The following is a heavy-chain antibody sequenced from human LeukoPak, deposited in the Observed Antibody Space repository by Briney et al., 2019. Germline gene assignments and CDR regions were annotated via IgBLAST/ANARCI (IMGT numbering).Heavy chain of an antibody. Sequence: LGGSLRLSCAASGFTFSSYAIHWVRQAPGKGLEWVAVIWYDGSNKYYADSVKGRFTISRDNSKNTLYLQMNSLRAEDTAVYYCAKDLLGRTNDYWGQGTLVTVSS. CDR1: GFTFSSYA. D-gene: IGHD1-1*01. V-gene: IGHV3-33*06. CDR3: AKDLLGRTNDY. J-gene: IGHJ4*02. CDR2: IWYDGSNK.